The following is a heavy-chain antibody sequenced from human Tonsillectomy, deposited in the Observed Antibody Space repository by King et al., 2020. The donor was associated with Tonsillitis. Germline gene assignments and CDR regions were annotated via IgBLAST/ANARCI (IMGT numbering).Heavy chain of an antibody. J-gene: IGHJ6*03. Sequence: VQLVESGGGLVQPGGSLRLSCAASGFTFSSYAMSWVRQAPGKGLEWVSAISGSGGSTYYADSVKGRFTFSRDNSKNTLSLQMNSLRAEDTAVYYCAKDPRLLWFGELLTPYYYYMDVWGKGTTVTVSS. CDR2: ISGSGGST. CDR3: AKDPRLLWFGELLTPYYYYMDV. V-gene: IGHV3-23*04. CDR1: GFTFSSYA. D-gene: IGHD3-10*01.